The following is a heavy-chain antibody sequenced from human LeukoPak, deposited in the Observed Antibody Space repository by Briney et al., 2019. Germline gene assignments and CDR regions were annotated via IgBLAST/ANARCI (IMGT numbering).Heavy chain of an antibody. Sequence: SQTLSLTCAISGDSVSSNSAAWNWIRQSPSRGLEWLGRTYYRSKWYNDYAVSVKSRITINPDTSKNQFSLQLNSVTAADTAVYYCARYNFWSGYYKCFDYWGQGTLVTVSS. D-gene: IGHD3-3*01. J-gene: IGHJ4*02. V-gene: IGHV6-1*01. CDR1: GDSVSSNSAA. CDR2: TYYRSKWYN. CDR3: ARYNFWSGYYKCFDY.